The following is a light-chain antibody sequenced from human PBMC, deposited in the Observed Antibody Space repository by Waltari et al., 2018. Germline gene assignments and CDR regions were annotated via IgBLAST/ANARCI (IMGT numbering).Light chain of an antibody. CDR3: HQYGRSSWT. V-gene: IGKV3-20*01. Sequence: EIVLTQSPGTLSLSPAERTTLPCRASQSVSSSYLSWFQQKPGQAPTLLIYSTSSRATGIPDRFSGSGSGTGFTLTISRLEPEDFSVYDCHQYGRSSWTFGQGTKVEIK. J-gene: IGKJ1*01. CDR2: STS. CDR1: QSVSSSY.